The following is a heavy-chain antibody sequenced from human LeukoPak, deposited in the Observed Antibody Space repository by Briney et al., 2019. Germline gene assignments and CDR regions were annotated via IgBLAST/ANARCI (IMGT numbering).Heavy chain of an antibody. D-gene: IGHD3-3*01. CDR3: ASGDFWSGYYSPSLDY. V-gene: IGHV4-59*01. CDR1: GGSISSYY. CDR2: IYYSGST. J-gene: IGHJ4*02. Sequence: SETLSLTCTVSGGSISSYYWSWVRQPPGKGLEWIGYIYYSGSTNYNPSLKSRVTISVDTSKNQFSLKLSSVTAADTAVYYCASGDFWSGYYSPSLDYWGQGTLVTVSS.